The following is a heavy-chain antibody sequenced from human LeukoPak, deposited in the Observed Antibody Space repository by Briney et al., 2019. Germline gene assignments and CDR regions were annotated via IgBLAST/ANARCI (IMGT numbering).Heavy chain of an antibody. D-gene: IGHD4-17*01. Sequence: PGRSLRLFCAASGFTFSSYGMHWVRQAPGKGLEWVAVISYDGSNKYYADSVKGRFTISRDNSKNTLYLQMNSLRAEDTAVYYCAKRYSYGDYELGDYYFDYWGQGTLVTVSS. CDR2: ISYDGSNK. V-gene: IGHV3-30*18. CDR1: GFTFSSYG. J-gene: IGHJ4*02. CDR3: AKRYSYGDYELGDYYFDY.